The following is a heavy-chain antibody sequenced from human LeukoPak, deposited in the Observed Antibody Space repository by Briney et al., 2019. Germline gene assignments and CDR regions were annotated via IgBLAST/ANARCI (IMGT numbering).Heavy chain of an antibody. Sequence: SETLSPTCAVYGGSFSGYYWSWIRQPPGKGLEWIGEINHSGSTNYNPSLKSRVTISVDTSKNQFSLKLSSVTAADTAVYYCARGRFYDYVWGSYRYTSPFFDYWGQGTLVTVSS. CDR1: GGSFSGYY. V-gene: IGHV4-34*01. CDR3: ARGRFYDYVWGSYRYTSPFFDY. CDR2: INHSGST. D-gene: IGHD3-16*02. J-gene: IGHJ4*02.